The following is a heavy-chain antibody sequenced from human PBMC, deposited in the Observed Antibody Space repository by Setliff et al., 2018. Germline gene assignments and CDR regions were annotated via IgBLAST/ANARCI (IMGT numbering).Heavy chain of an antibody. V-gene: IGHV4-34*01. D-gene: IGHD2-8*01. CDR3: ARQKPVSLYDQMVAFDP. J-gene: IGHJ5*02. CDR1: SGSFSGYF. Sequence: SETLSLTCAVYSGSFSGYFWSWIRQPPGKGLEWIGEINHSGSTNYNPSLKSRVTISVDTSKNQFSLKLSSVTAADTAVYYCARQKPVSLYDQMVAFDPWGQGTLVTVSS. CDR2: INHSGST.